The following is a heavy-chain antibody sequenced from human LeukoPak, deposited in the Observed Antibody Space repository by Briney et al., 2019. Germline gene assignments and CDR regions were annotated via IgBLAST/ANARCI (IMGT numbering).Heavy chain of an antibody. CDR2: ITSSSTFI. J-gene: IGHJ6*03. D-gene: IGHD1-7*01. V-gene: IGHV3-21*01. CDR1: GFIFSSYS. Sequence: GGSLRLSCAASGFIFSSYSMSWVRQSPGKGLEWVSSITSSSTFIYYADSVKGRFTVSRDNAKNSLYLQMNSLRVEDTAVYYCARSDGRQNYDSYYYYMDVWGKGTTVTVSS. CDR3: ARSDGRQNYDSYYYYMDV.